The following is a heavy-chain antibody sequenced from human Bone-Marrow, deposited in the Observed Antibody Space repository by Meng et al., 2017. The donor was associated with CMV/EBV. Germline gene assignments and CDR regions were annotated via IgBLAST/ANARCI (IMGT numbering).Heavy chain of an antibody. V-gene: IGHV1-2*02. Sequence: ASVKVSCKASGGTFSSYAISWVRQAPGQGLEWMGWINPNSGGTNYAQKFQGRVTMTRDTSISTAYMELSRLRSDDTAVYYCARARPRGAAANFDYWGQGTLVTVSS. CDR2: INPNSGGT. CDR1: GGTFSSYA. D-gene: IGHD6-13*01. CDR3: ARARPRGAAANFDY. J-gene: IGHJ4*02.